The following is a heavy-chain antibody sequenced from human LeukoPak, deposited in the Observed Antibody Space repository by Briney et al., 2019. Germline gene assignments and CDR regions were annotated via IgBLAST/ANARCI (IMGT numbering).Heavy chain of an antibody. CDR3: ARDASALRRAFDI. CDR1: GYTFTGYY. V-gene: IGHV1-18*04. CDR2: ISAYNGNT. Sequence: ASVKVSCKASGYTFTGYYMHWVRQAPGQGLEWMGWISAYNGNTNYAQKLQGRVTMTTDTSTSTAYMELRSLRSDDTAVYYCARDASALRRAFDIWGQGTMVTVSS. D-gene: IGHD4-17*01. J-gene: IGHJ3*02.